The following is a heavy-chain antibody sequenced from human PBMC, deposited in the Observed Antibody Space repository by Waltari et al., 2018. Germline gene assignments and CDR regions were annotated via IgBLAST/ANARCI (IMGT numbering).Heavy chain of an antibody. J-gene: IGHJ4*02. D-gene: IGHD6-13*01. CDR2: ISYDGSNK. Sequence: QVQLQESGPGLVKPSQTLSLTCTVSGGSISSGSYYWSWIRQPAGKGLEWVAVISYDGSNKYYADSVKGRFTISRDNSKNTLYLQMNSLRAEDTAVYYCARDPRAAGYFDYWGQGTLVTVSS. CDR1: GGSISSGSYY. V-gene: IGHV3-30-3*01. CDR3: ARDPRAAGYFDY.